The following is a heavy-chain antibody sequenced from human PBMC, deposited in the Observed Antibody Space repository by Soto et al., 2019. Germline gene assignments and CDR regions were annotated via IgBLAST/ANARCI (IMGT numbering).Heavy chain of an antibody. J-gene: IGHJ3*02. CDR2: IYYSGTT. CDR1: GGSMSGYF. Sequence: SETLSLTCTVSGGSMSGYFWSWIRQPPGKGLEWIGYIYYSGTTNYNPSLKSRVTTSLDTSKNQFSLKLVSLTAADTAFYYCARGRAGTYNAFDIWGQGTLVTVSS. CDR3: ARGRAGTYNAFDI. V-gene: IGHV4-59*01. D-gene: IGHD1-26*01.